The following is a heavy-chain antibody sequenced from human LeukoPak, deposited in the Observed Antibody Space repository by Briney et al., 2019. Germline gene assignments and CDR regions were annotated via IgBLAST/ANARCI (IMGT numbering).Heavy chain of an antibody. CDR3: TTDYGDYGGGFDY. CDR2: IKSKTDGGTT. D-gene: IGHD4-17*01. J-gene: IGHJ4*02. Sequence: PGGSLRLSCAASGFTFSNAWMSWVRQAPGKGLEWVGRIKSKTDGGTTDYAAPVKGRFTISRDDSKNTLYLQMNSLKTEDTAVYYRTTDYGDYGGGFDYWGQGTLVTVSS. V-gene: IGHV3-15*01. CDR1: GFTFSNAW.